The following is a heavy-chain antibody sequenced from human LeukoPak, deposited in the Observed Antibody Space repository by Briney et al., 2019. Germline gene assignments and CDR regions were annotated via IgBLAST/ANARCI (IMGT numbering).Heavy chain of an antibody. Sequence: PGGSLRLSCAASGFTFSSYGIHWVRQAPGKGLEWVAVISYDGNNKYYADSVKGRFTISRDNSKNTLYLQMNSLKSDDTAMYYCARVERREWFGELSLWGQGTLVTVSS. J-gene: IGHJ4*02. CDR3: ARVERREWFGELSL. CDR1: GFTFSSYG. D-gene: IGHD3-10*01. CDR2: ISYDGNNK. V-gene: IGHV3-30*03.